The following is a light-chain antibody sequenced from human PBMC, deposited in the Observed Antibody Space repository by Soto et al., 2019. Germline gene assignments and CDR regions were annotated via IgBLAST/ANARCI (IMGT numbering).Light chain of an antibody. CDR3: LQSSSTPTWT. J-gene: IGKJ1*01. CDR2: KAS. Sequence: DIRMSQPASTRSASVGDRVTITCRASQTIDSWLAWYQQRPGKPPNLLIYKASSLESGVPSRFSGSGSGTEFTLTISSLLPDDFATYYCLQSSSTPTWTFGQGTKVDIK. V-gene: IGKV1-5*03. CDR1: QTIDSW.